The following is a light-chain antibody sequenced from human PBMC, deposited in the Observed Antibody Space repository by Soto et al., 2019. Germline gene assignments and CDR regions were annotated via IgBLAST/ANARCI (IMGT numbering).Light chain of an antibody. CDR3: QQYGVSLT. CDR1: QSVSSSY. J-gene: IGKJ4*01. Sequence: EIVFTQSPGTLSLSPGERATLSCRASQSVSSSYLAWYQQKPGQPPRLLIYGASSTATGTPDRFSGSGSGTDFTLTISRLEPEDLALYYCQQYGVSLTFGGGTQVDIK. CDR2: GAS. V-gene: IGKV3-20*01.